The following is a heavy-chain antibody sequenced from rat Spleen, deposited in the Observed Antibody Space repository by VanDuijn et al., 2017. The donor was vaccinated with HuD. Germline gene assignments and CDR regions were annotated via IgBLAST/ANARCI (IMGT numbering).Heavy chain of an antibody. CDR1: GFTFSDFF. J-gene: IGHJ3*01. V-gene: IGHV5-20*01. Sequence: EVQLVESGGGLVQPGRSLKLSCAASGFTFSDFFMAWVRKAPAKGLEWVATISSDGGSTYYRDSVKGRFTISRDNAKSTLYLQMNSLRSEDTATYYCAKEGDGGYSSYPNWFAYWGQGTLVTVSS. CDR3: AKEGDGGYSSYPNWFAY. CDR2: ISSDGGST. D-gene: IGHD1-8*01.